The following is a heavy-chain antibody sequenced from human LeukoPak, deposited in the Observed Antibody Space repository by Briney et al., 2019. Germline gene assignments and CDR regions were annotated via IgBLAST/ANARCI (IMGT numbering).Heavy chain of an antibody. CDR2: TYYRSKWYN. D-gene: IGHD5-12*01. J-gene: IGHJ4*02. CDR3: ARIREGYSGYGTNVHYFDY. CDR1: GDSVSSNSAA. Sequence: SQTLSLTCAISGDSVSSNSAAWNWIRQSPSRGLEWLGRTYYRSKWYNDYAVSVKSRITINPDTSKNQFSLQLNSVTPEDTAVYYCARIREGYSGYGTNVHYFDYWGQGTLVTVSS. V-gene: IGHV6-1*01.